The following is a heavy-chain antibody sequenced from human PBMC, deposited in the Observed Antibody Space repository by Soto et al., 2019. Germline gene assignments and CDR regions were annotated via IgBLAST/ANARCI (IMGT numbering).Heavy chain of an antibody. CDR2: ISSSSSYI. Sequence: EVQLVESGGGLVKPGGSLRLSCAASGFTFSSYSMNWVRQAPGKGLEWVSSISSSSSYIYYADSVKGRFTISRDNAKNSLYLQMNSLRAEDTAVYYCARAEDSGYDSARWDWGQGTLVTVSS. D-gene: IGHD5-12*01. CDR1: GFTFSSYS. V-gene: IGHV3-21*01. J-gene: IGHJ4*02. CDR3: ARAEDSGYDSARWD.